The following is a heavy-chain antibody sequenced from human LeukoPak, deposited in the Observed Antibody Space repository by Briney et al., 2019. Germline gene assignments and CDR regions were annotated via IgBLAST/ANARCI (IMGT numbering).Heavy chain of an antibody. D-gene: IGHD6-13*01. CDR3: ASLFSSSCPD. CDR2: ISGGGGNT. Sequence: GGSLRLSCAASGFTFSSYAMSWVRQAPGKGLEWVSAISGGGGNTYYADSVKGRFTISRNNSKNTLYLQMNSLRAEDTAVYYCASLFSSSCPDWGQGTLVTVSS. J-gene: IGHJ4*02. CDR1: GFTFSSYA. V-gene: IGHV3-23*01.